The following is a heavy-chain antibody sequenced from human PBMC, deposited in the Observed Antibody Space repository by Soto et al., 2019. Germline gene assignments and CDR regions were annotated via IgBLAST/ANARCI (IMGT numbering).Heavy chain of an antibody. D-gene: IGHD6-19*01. CDR3: AREGVAVAGTDYYYYGMDV. V-gene: IGHV1-18*01. CDR1: GYTFTSYG. J-gene: IGHJ6*02. Sequence: ASVKGSCTASGYTFTSYGISWVRQAPGQGLEWMGWISAYNGNTNYAQKLQGRVTMTTDTSTSTAYMELRSLRSDDTAVYYCAREGVAVAGTDYYYYGMDVWGQGTTVTVSS. CDR2: ISAYNGNT.